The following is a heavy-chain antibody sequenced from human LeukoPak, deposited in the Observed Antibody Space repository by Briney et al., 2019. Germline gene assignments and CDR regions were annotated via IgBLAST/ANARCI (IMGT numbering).Heavy chain of an antibody. Sequence: KPSETLSLTCTVSGGSISSSSYYWGWIRQPPGKGLDWIGSIYYSGSTYYNPSLKSRVTISVDTSKNQFSLKLSSVTAADTAVYYCARDPDTAMVKVPDAFDIWGQGTMVTVSS. J-gene: IGHJ3*02. D-gene: IGHD5-18*01. V-gene: IGHV4-39*07. CDR1: GGSISSSSYY. CDR3: ARDPDTAMVKVPDAFDI. CDR2: IYYSGST.